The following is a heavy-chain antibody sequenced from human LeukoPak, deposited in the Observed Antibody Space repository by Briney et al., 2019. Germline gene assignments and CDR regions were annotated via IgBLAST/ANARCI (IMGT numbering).Heavy chain of an antibody. J-gene: IGHJ4*02. CDR3: ARGSNGWSGIDY. D-gene: IGHD6-19*01. V-gene: IGHV3-74*01. Sequence: GGSLRLSCGASEFTFSSHWMYWVRRAPGEGLVWVSRISGDGSSTNYADSVKGRFATSRDNAKNTLYLQMNSLRAEDTSVYYCARGSNGWSGIDYWGQGTLVTVS. CDR1: EFTFSSHW. CDR2: ISGDGSST.